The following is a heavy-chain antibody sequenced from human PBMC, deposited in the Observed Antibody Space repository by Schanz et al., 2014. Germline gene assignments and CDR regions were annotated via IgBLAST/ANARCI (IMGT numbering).Heavy chain of an antibody. J-gene: IGHJ5*01. V-gene: IGHV4-31*03. CDR1: GGSISSGGYY. Sequence: QVQLQESGPGLVKPSQTLSLTCTVSGGSISSGGYYWSWIRQHPGKGLEWIGYIYDGGSTYYNPSLKSRVTISLDTSKNQFSLRLNSVAAADTAVYYCARSPGDFPGWFDSWGQGTLVTVSS. CDR3: ARSPGDFPGWFDS. D-gene: IGHD4-17*01. CDR2: IYDGGST.